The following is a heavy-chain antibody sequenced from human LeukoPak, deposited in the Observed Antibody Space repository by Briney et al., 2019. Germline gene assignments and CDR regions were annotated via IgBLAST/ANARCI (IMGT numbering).Heavy chain of an antibody. Sequence: ASVKVSCKASGYTLIDYDINWVRQATGQGLQWMGWMSPHRGSTGYAQRFQGRVTMTRNTSISTAYMELSSLRSEDTAVYYCAIRAHVVSTGSFDIWGQGTMVTVSS. D-gene: IGHD3-22*01. V-gene: IGHV1-8*01. CDR2: MSPHRGST. CDR1: GYTLIDYD. CDR3: AIRAHVVSTGSFDI. J-gene: IGHJ3*02.